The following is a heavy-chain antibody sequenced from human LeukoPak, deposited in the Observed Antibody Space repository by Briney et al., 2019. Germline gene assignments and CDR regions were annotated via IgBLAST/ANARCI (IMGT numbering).Heavy chain of an antibody. J-gene: IGHJ6*03. CDR3: ARLGTPYYYYYMDV. CDR1: GYSFSNYW. CDR2: IYPGDSDT. Sequence: GESLKISCQGSGYSFSNYWIACVRHMPGNGLEWMGIIYPGDSDTKYSPSFQGQVSISADKSFNTAYLQWRSVEASDTAIYYCARLGTPYYYYYMDVWGRGTTVTVSS. D-gene: IGHD1-1*01. V-gene: IGHV5-51*01.